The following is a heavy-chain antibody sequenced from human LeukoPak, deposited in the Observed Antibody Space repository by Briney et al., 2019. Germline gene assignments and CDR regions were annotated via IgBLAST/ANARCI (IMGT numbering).Heavy chain of an antibody. CDR3: ARVRESDYVDYAPFDY. CDR1: GFTFTDYY. Sequence: NSGGSLRLSCAASGFTFTDYYMSWVRQAPGRGLEWVSSISSSSSRMYYADSLKGRFTISRDNAKNSLYLQMNSLRAEDTAVYFCARVRESDYVDYAPFDYWGQGTLVTVSS. J-gene: IGHJ4*02. V-gene: IGHV3-21*01. D-gene: IGHD4-17*01. CDR2: ISSSSSRM.